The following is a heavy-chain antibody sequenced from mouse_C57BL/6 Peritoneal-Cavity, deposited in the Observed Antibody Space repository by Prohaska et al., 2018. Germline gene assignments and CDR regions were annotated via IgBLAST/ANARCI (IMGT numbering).Heavy chain of an antibody. Sequence: EVQLLETGGGLVQPGGSRGLSCEGSGFTFSGFWMSWVRQTPGETLEWIGDINSDSSAINYAPSIKDRVTIFRDNDKSTLYLQMSNVRSEDRATYFCMRYGNYWYFDVWGTGTTVTVSS. V-gene: IGHV11-2*01. D-gene: IGHD2-1*01. CDR3: MRYGNYWYFDV. CDR1: GFTFSGFW. J-gene: IGHJ1*03. CDR2: INSDSSAI.